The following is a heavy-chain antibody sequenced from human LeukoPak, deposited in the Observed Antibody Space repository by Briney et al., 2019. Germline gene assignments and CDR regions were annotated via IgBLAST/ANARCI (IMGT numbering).Heavy chain of an antibody. Sequence: SETLSLTCAVYGGSLIGNYWSWIRESPGRGLEWIGELNPDVHIGYNASPKSRISTSVDTSNNQFSLKLSSVTAADTAVYYCARVGRSTVVTRYFDYWGQGTLVTVSS. V-gene: IGHV4-34*01. CDR1: GGSLIGNY. D-gene: IGHD4-23*01. CDR3: ARVGRSTVVTRYFDY. CDR2: LNPDVHI. J-gene: IGHJ4*02.